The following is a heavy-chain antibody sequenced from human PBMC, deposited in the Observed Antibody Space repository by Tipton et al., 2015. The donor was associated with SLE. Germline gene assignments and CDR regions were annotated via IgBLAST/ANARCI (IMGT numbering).Heavy chain of an antibody. Sequence: LRLSCTVSGVSISSGGYYWSWIRQHPEKGLEWIGYIYYSGLTYSNPSPKSRSTISLDTSKNQVSLKMTALTAADTAVYYCARSGWPIGDYVDSWGQGTLLTVSS. D-gene: IGHD5-24*01. V-gene: IGHV4-31*03. CDR1: GVSISSGGYY. CDR2: IYYSGLT. CDR3: ARSGWPIGDYVDS. J-gene: IGHJ4*02.